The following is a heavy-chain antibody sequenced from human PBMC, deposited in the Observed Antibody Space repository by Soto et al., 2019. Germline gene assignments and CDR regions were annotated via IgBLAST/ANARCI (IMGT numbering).Heavy chain of an antibody. Sequence: QVRLQESGPGLVRPSQTLSLTCSVSGDSLTIGGHYWTWIRQHPGKGLEWIGYIYHSGSTYYSPSLKSRVTISVDTSENQFSLKLTSMTAADTAVYYCARGGDGFDLCGQGKMVTVSS. V-gene: IGHV4-31*03. J-gene: IGHJ3*01. CDR2: IYHSGST. CDR1: GDSLTIGGHY. CDR3: ARGGDGFDL.